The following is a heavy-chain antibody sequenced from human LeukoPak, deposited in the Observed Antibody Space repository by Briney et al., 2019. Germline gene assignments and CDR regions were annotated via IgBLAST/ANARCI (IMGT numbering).Heavy chain of an antibody. CDR2: INPNSGGT. CDR3: ARGVYCSSTSCSPFDY. V-gene: IGHV1-2*02. J-gene: IGHJ4*02. CDR1: GGTFSSYA. D-gene: IGHD2-2*01. Sequence: EASVKVSCKASGGTFSSYAISWVRQAPGQGLEWMGWINPNSGGTNYAQKFQGRVTMTRDTSISTAYMELSRLRSDDTAVYYCARGVYCSSTSCSPFDYWGQGTLVTVSS.